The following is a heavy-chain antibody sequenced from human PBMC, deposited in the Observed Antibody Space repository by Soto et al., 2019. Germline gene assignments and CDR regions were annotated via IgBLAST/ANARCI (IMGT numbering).Heavy chain of an antibody. CDR3: AKDLRYSWGITGTQSGGMDV. V-gene: IGHV3-23*01. CDR1: GFTFSSYA. J-gene: IGHJ6*02. CDR2: ISGSGGST. Sequence: PGGSLRLSCAASGFTFSSYAMSWVRQAPGKGLEWVSAISGSGGSTYYADSVKGRFTISRDNSKNTLYLQMNSLRAEDTAVYYCAKDLRYSWGITGTQSGGMDVWGQGTTVTVSS. D-gene: IGHD1-20*01.